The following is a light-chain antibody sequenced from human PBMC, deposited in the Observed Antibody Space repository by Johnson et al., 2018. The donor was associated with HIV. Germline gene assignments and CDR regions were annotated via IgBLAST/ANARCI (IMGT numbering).Light chain of an antibody. CDR3: GTWDSSLSAGV. CDR2: DNN. CDR1: SSNIGNNY. V-gene: IGLV1-51*01. J-gene: IGLJ1*01. Sequence: SVLTQPPSVSAAPGQKVTISCSGSSSNIGNNYVSWYQQLPGTAPTLLIYDNNKRPSGIPDRFSGSKSGTSATLGITGLQTGDEADYYCGTWDSSLSAGVFGTGTKVTVL.